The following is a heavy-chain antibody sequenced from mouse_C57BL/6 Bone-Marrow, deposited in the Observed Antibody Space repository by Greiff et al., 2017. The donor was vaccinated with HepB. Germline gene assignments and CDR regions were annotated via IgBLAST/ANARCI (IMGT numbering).Heavy chain of an antibody. D-gene: IGHD1-1*01. V-gene: IGHV5-4*01. CDR2: ISDGGSYT. CDR3: AREGGSVFDY. CDR1: GFTFSSYA. J-gene: IGHJ2*01. Sequence: EVKLMESGGGLVKPGGSLKLSCAASGFTFSSYAMSWVRQTPEKRLEWVATISDGGSYTYYPDNVKGRFTISRDNAKNNLYLQMSDLKSEDTAMYYCAREGGSVFDYWGQGTTLTVSS.